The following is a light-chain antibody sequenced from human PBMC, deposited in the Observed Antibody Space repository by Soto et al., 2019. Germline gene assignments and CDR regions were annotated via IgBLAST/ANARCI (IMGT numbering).Light chain of an antibody. CDR3: MHRTQFRLT. Sequence: DIVLTQTPLSSPVTLGQPASISCRSSQSLVHSDGNTYLNWLQHRPAQPPRLLIYEVSNPLSGVPDRLHGRGAGTDFTVEISRVEDDDVGVYYSMHRTQFRLTFGGETNVEIK. CDR2: EVS. CDR1: QSLVHSDGNTY. V-gene: IGKV2-24*01. J-gene: IGKJ4*01.